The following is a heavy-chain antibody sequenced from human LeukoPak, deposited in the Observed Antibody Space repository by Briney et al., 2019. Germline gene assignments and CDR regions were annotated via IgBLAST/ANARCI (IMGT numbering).Heavy chain of an antibody. CDR2: IYYSGST. V-gene: IGHV4-59*01. CDR3: ARVEVDSSRYHPSGY. CDR1: GGSISSYY. Sequence: SSETLSLTCTVSGGSISSYYWSWIRQPPGKGLEWIGYIYYSGSTNYNPSLKSRVTISVDTSKNQFSLKLSSVTAADTAVYYCARVEVDSSRYHPSGYWGQGTLVTVSS. D-gene: IGHD6-13*01. J-gene: IGHJ4*02.